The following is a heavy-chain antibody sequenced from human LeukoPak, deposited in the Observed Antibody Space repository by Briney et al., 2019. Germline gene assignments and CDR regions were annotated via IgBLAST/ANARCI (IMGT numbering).Heavy chain of an antibody. Sequence: ASVKVSCKVSGYTLTELSMHWVRQAPGKGLEWMGGFDPEDGEPIYAQKFQGRVTMTEDTSTDTAYMELSSLRSEDTAVYYCATSYYYGSGSHDAFDIWGQGTMVTVSS. CDR1: GYTLTELS. V-gene: IGHV1-24*01. D-gene: IGHD3-10*01. J-gene: IGHJ3*02. CDR2: FDPEDGEP. CDR3: ATSYYYGSGSHDAFDI.